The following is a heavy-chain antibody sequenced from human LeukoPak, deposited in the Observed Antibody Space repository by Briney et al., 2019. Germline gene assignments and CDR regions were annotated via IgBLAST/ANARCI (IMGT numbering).Heavy chain of an antibody. CDR2: ISAYNGNT. CDR3: ARDVGQRDYGDYWGFDP. J-gene: IGHJ5*02. V-gene: IGHV1-18*01. CDR1: GYTFTSYG. Sequence: ASVKVSCKASGYTFTSYGVSWVRQAPGQGLEWMGWISAYNGNTNYAQKLQGRVTMTTDTSTSTAYMELRSLRSDDTAVYYCARDVGQRDYGDYWGFDPWGQGTLVTVSS. D-gene: IGHD4-17*01.